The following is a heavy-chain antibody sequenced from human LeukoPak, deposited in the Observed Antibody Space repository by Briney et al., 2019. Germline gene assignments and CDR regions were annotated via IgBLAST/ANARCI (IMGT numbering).Heavy chain of an antibody. J-gene: IGHJ4*02. D-gene: IGHD6-19*01. CDR2: ISPYNGNT. Sequence: ASVKVSCKASGYTFTNYGISWVRQAPGQGLEWMGWISPYNGNTNYAQKLQGRVTMTTDTSTTTAYMDLRSLGSDDTAVYYCARGVEQWLVRPLGYWGQGTLVTVSS. CDR1: GYTFTNYG. V-gene: IGHV1-18*01. CDR3: ARGVEQWLVRPLGY.